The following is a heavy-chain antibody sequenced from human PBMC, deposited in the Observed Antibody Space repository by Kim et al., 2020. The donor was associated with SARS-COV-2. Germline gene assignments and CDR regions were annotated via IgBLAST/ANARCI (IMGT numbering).Heavy chain of an antibody. V-gene: IGHV3-23*01. CDR3: AKSFSTTYFDH. CDR2: TSGTAGST. D-gene: IGHD3-3*02. J-gene: IGHJ4*02. Sequence: GESLKISCAASGFTFANFAMNWVRQAPGKGLEWVSSTSGTAGSTYYAESVKGRFTISTDTSKNTLYLQMNSLSAEDTAIYYCAKSFSTTYFDHWAQGTLVTVS. CDR1: GFTFANFA.